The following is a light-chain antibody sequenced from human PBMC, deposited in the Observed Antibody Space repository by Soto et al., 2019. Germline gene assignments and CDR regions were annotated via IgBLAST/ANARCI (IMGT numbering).Light chain of an antibody. J-gene: IGLJ3*02. Sequence: QSALTQPPSASGSPGQSVTISCTGTSSDVGNYNYVSWYQQHPGKAPKLMIYEVTERPSGVPDRFSGSKSDNTASLTVSGLQAEDEADYYCTSYAGSSNWVFGGGTKLTVL. CDR1: SSDVGNYNY. CDR2: EVT. V-gene: IGLV2-8*01. CDR3: TSYAGSSNWV.